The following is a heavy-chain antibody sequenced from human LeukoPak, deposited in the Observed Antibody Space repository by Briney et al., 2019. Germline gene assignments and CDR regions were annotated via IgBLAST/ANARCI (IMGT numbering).Heavy chain of an antibody. CDR3: AKYSSSLAGYYYYMDV. J-gene: IGHJ6*03. V-gene: IGHV4-34*01. Sequence: SETLSLTCAVYGGSFSGYYWSWIRQPPGKGLEWIGEINHSGSTNYNPSLKSRVTTSVDTSKNQFSLKLSSVTAADTAVYYCAKYSSSLAGYYYYMDVWGKGTTVTVSS. CDR1: GGSFSGYY. D-gene: IGHD6-13*01. CDR2: INHSGST.